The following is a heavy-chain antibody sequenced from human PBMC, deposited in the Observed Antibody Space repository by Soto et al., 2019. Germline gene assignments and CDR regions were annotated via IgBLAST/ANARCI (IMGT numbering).Heavy chain of an antibody. J-gene: IGHJ4*02. V-gene: IGHV1-18*01. CDR3: ARENSYFDY. Sequence: QIQLLQSGAEVKKPGASVKVTCKASGYTFRNFGISWVRQAPGQGLEWMGWISAYNANANYAQKFQGILTMTADTSTSTAYMELRSLRSDDTAVYYWARENSYFDYWGQGNLVTVSS. CDR1: GYTFRNFG. CDR2: ISAYNANA.